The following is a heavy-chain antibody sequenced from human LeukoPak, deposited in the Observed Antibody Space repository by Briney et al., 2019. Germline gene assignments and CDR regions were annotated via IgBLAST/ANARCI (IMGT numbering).Heavy chain of an antibody. D-gene: IGHD3-9*01. CDR3: ARALNYDILTGYSNWFDP. CDR2: ISAYNGNT. J-gene: IGHJ5*02. CDR1: GYTFTSYG. Sequence: ASVTVSCTASGYTFTSYGISWVRQAPGQGLEWMGWISAYNGNTNYAQKLQGRVTMTTDTSTSTAYMELRSLRSDDTAVYYCARALNYDILTGYSNWFDPWGQGTLVTVSS. V-gene: IGHV1-18*04.